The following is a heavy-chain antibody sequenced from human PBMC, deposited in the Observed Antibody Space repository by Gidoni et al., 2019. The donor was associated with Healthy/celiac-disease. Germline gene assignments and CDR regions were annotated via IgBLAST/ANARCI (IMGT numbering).Heavy chain of an antibody. CDR2: MNPNSRNT. V-gene: IGHV1-8*01. J-gene: IGHJ4*02. Sequence: QVQLVQSGAEVKKPGAAVKVSCKASGSTFTSYDINWVRQATGQGLEWMGWMNPNSRNTGYEQTFQGRVTMTRNTSISTAYMELSSLRSEETAVYYCARGLHYYDSRGYSGWGQGTLVTVSS. D-gene: IGHD3-22*01. CDR1: GSTFTSYD. CDR3: ARGLHYYDSRGYSG.